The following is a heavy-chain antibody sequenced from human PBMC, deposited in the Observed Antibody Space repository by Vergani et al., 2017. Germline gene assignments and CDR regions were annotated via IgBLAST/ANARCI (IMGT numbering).Heavy chain of an antibody. CDR2: IWFDGSNK. Sequence: QVQVVESGGGVVQPGRSLKLSCAASGFTFSNYGMHWVRQAPGKGLEWVAVIWFDGSNKYYADSVRGRFPIARDNSKNTLYLQMNSLRSDDTAMYYCARGSAAPPDAFDIWGQGTMVTVSS. V-gene: IGHV3-33*01. J-gene: IGHJ3*02. D-gene: IGHD2-15*01. CDR3: ARGSAAPPDAFDI. CDR1: GFTFSNYG.